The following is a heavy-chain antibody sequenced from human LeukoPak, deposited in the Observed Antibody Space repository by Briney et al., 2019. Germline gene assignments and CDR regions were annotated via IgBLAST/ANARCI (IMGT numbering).Heavy chain of an antibody. D-gene: IGHD3-22*01. J-gene: IGHJ4*02. CDR3: ARKAYDSSGSIDY. V-gene: IGHV3-23*01. CDR1: GITVSNYD. CDR2: IRESGGGT. Sequence: PGGSLRLSCVVSGITVSNYDMSWVRQAPGKGLEWVSGIRESGGGTNYADSVKGRFTISRDNSKNTLYLQMNSLRAEDTAVYYCARKAYDSSGSIDYWGQGTLVTVSS.